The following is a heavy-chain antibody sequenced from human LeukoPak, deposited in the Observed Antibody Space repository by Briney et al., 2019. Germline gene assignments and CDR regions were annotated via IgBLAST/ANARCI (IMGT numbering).Heavy chain of an antibody. Sequence: SETLSLTCAVYGGSFSGYYWSWIRQPPGKGLEWIGEINHSGSTNYNPSLKSRVTISVDTSKNQFSLKLSSVTAADTAVYYCGRARNVTRVWYYYYMDVWGKGTTVTVSS. CDR1: GGSFSGYY. D-gene: IGHD3-16*01. V-gene: IGHV4-34*01. J-gene: IGHJ6*03. CDR3: GRARNVTRVWYYYYMDV. CDR2: INHSGST.